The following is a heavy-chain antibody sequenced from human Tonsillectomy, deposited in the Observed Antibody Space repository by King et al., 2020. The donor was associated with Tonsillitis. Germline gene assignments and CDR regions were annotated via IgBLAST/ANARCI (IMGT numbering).Heavy chain of an antibody. CDR2: IHPNCGGT. D-gene: IGHD5-12*01. CDR1: GYTFTGYY. V-gene: IGHV1-2*02. J-gene: IGHJ3*02. Sequence: QLVQSGAEVKKPGASVKVSCKASGYTFTGYYIHWVRQAPGQGLEWRGWIHPNCGGTNYAKRFQGRGTMTRDTSIRIAYMELSRLRSDDTAVYYCARDLGYSGYDGAFNIWGQGTMVTVSS. CDR3: ARDLGYSGYDGAFNI.